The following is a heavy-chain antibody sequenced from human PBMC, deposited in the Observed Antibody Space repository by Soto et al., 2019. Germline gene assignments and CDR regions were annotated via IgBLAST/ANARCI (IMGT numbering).Heavy chain of an antibody. CDR3: ARAREYDSSGYYGWNWFDP. D-gene: IGHD3-22*01. J-gene: IGHJ5*02. Sequence: ASVKVSCKASGYTFTSYGISWVRQAPGQGLEWMGWISAYNGNTNYAQKLQGRDTMTTDTSTSTAYMELRSLRSDDTAVYYCARAREYDSSGYYGWNWFDPWGQGTLVTVSS. CDR2: ISAYNGNT. CDR1: GYTFTSYG. V-gene: IGHV1-18*01.